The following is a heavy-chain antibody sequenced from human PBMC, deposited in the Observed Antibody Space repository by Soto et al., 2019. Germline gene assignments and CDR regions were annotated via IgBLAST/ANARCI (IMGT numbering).Heavy chain of an antibody. V-gene: IGHV3-30-3*01. J-gene: IGHJ6*02. CDR3: AILLVVVAATSPMDV. D-gene: IGHD2-15*01. CDR2: ISYDGSNK. Sequence: SLRLSCAASGFTFSSYAMRWVRQAPGKGLEWVAVISYDGSNKYYADSVKGRFTISSDNSKNTLYLQMNSLRAEDTAVYYCAILLVVVAATSPMDVWGQGTTVTVSS. CDR1: GFTFSSYA.